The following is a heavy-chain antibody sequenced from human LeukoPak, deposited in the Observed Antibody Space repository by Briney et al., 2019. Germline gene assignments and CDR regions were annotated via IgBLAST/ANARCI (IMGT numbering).Heavy chain of an antibody. V-gene: IGHV4-30-2*01. CDR3: ARDSTAATGTRYFQH. CDR2: IYHSGST. Sequence: SSETLSLTCAVSGGSITSGSYSWSWIRQPPGKGLEWIGYIYHSGSTNYNPSLKSRVTISVDKSKNQFSLKLSSVTAADTAVYYCARDSTAATGTRYFQHWGQGTLVTVSS. D-gene: IGHD6-13*01. CDR1: GGSITSGSYS. J-gene: IGHJ1*01.